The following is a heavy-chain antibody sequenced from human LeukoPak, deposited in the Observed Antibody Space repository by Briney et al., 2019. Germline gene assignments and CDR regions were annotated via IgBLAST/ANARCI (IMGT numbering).Heavy chain of an antibody. CDR3: ARDLFGSRATIDY. CDR1: GFTVSSNY. CDR2: ITSSSNYI. D-gene: IGHD5-12*01. J-gene: IGHJ4*02. Sequence: GGSLRLSCAASGFTVSSNYMSWVRQAPGKGLEWVSSITSSSNYIYFGDSVKGRFTISRDNAKNSLYLQMNSLRAEDTAVYYCARDLFGSRATIDYWGQGTLVTVSS. V-gene: IGHV3-21*01.